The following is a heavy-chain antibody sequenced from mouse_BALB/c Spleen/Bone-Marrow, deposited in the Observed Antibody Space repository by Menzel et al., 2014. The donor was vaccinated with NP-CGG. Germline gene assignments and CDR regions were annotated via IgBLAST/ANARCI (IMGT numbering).Heavy chain of an antibody. CDR1: GFTFSSYG. D-gene: IGHD2-10*02. V-gene: IGHV5-6*01. CDR2: ISSGGSYT. CDR3: AQYGS. Sequence: EVQLVESGEDLVKPGGSLKLSCAASGFTFSSYGMSWVRQTPDKRLEWVATISSGGSYTYYPDSVKGRFTISRDNAKNTLYLQMSSLKSEDTAMYYCAQYGSWSQGTLVTISA. J-gene: IGHJ3*01.